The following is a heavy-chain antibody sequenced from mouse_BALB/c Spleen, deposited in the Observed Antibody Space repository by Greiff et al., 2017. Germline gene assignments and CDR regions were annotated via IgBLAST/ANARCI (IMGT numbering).Heavy chain of an antibody. J-gene: IGHJ1*01. CDR3: ARKPLRQGYFDV. D-gene: IGHD1-2*01. V-gene: IGHV2-2*02. Sequence: VMLVESGPGLVQPSQSLSITCTVSGFSLTSYGVHWVRQSPGKGLEWLGVIWSGGSTDYNAAFISRLSISKDNSKSQVFFKMNSLQANDTAIYYCARKPLRQGYFDVWGAGTTVTVSS. CDR1: GFSLTSYG. CDR2: IWSGGST.